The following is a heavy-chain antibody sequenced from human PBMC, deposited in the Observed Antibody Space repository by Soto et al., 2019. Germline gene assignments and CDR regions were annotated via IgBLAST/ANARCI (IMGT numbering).Heavy chain of an antibody. V-gene: IGHV3-30*18. CDR3: AKESLPYSSGPIDS. J-gene: IGHJ4*02. CDR2: ISHHGSNK. Sequence: XGALSVSCSASGFSFITYSIHWVRQAPGKGLEWVAAISHHGSNKYYADSVKGRFTISRDNSKNTQYLQLNSLRAEDTAVYYWAKESLPYSSGPIDSSGQGTVVTVS. CDR1: GFSFITYS. D-gene: IGHD6-19*01.